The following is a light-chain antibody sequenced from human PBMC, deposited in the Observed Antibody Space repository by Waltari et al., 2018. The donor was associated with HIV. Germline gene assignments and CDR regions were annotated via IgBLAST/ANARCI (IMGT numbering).Light chain of an antibody. J-gene: IGLJ3*02. Sequence: QSALTQPASVSGSPGQSITISCTGTSSAIGAYTSVSWYQQYPGKAPRLLIHDVNQWPSGVSNRFSGSKSGNTASLTISGLQSEDEADYWCCSYAGSRSWVFGGGTKVTVL. CDR2: DVN. V-gene: IGLV2-23*02. CDR3: CSYAGSRSWV. CDR1: SSAIGAYTS.